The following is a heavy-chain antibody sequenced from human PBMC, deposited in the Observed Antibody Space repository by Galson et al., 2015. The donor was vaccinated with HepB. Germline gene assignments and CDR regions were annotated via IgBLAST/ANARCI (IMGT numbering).Heavy chain of an antibody. CDR2: ISGSDGST. CDR1: GFTFTSYA. J-gene: IGHJ4*02. D-gene: IGHD3-10*01. CDR3: AKGVGSYYNVLDY. V-gene: IGHV3-23*01. Sequence: SLRLSCAASGFTFTSYAMSWVRQAPGKGLEWVSGISGSDGSTYYADSVKGRFTISRDNSKNTLYLQMNSLRADDTAVYYCAKGVGSYYNVLDYWGQGTLVTVSS.